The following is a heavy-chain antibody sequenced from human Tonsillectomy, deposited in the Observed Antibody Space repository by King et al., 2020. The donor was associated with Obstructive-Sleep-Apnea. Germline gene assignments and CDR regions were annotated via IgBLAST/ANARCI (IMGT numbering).Heavy chain of an antibody. CDR1: GFTFSTYG. J-gene: IGHJ4*02. CDR2: IRYDGSNK. V-gene: IGHV3-30*02. D-gene: IGHD5-24*01. Sequence: VQLVESGGGVVQPGGSLRLSCAASGFTFSTYGMHWVRQAPGKGLEWVTFIRYDGSNKNYADSVKGRFTISRDNSKNTLYLQMNSLRAEDTAVYYCAKDPDREMATMGGGYFDYWGQGTLVTVSS. CDR3: AKDPDREMATMGGGYFDY.